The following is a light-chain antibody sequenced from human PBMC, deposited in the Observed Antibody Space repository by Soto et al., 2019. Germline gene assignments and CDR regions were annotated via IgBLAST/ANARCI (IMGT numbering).Light chain of an antibody. J-gene: IGLJ2*01. Sequence: QSALTQPASVSGSPGQSITISCTGVSNDVGRHNLVSWYQQHPGKAPKVIIYEGSKRPSGVSNRFSGSRPGNTASLTISGLQAEDEAHYYCSSYAGSSTHVVFGGGTKLTVL. CDR1: SNDVGRHNL. V-gene: IGLV2-23*01. CDR3: SSYAGSSTHVV. CDR2: EGS.